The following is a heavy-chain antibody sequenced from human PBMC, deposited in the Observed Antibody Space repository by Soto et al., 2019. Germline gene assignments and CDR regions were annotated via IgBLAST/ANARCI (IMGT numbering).Heavy chain of an antibody. V-gene: IGHV3-73*02. CDR3: IVPMHLIDY. J-gene: IGHJ4*02. Sequence: EVQLVESGGGLVQPGGSLKLSCAASGFTFSGSAMHWVRQASGKGLEWVGRIRSKANSYATAYAASVKGRFTISRDDSKNTAYLEMNSLKTEDTAVYYCIVPMHLIDYWGKGTLVTASS. D-gene: IGHD2-8*01. CDR2: IRSKANSYAT. CDR1: GFTFSGSA.